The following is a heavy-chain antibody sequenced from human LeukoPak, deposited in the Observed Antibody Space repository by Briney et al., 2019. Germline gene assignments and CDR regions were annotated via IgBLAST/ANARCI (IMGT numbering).Heavy chain of an antibody. CDR1: GGSISSSSYY. D-gene: IGHD6-13*01. J-gene: IGHJ4*02. V-gene: IGHV4-39*01. CDR2: IYYSGST. CDR3: ARRGAAAGQIDY. Sequence: SETLSLTCTVSGGSISSSSYYWGWIRQPPGKGREGIGSIYYSGSTYYNPSLKSRVTISVDTSKNQFSLKLSSVTAADTAVYYCARRGAAAGQIDYWGQGTLVTVSS.